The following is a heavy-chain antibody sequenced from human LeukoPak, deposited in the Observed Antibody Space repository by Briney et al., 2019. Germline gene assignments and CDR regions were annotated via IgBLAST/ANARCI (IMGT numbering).Heavy chain of an antibody. J-gene: IGHJ6*03. Sequence: GGSLRLSCAASGFTFSSYGMHWVRQAPGKGLERVAVIWYDGSNKYYADSVKGRFTNSRDNSKNTLYLQMNSLRAEDTAVYYCAKDQLIAGYYYMDVWGKGTTVTVSS. V-gene: IGHV3-33*06. CDR2: IWYDGSNK. CDR1: GFTFSSYG. D-gene: IGHD2-21*01. CDR3: AKDQLIAGYYYMDV.